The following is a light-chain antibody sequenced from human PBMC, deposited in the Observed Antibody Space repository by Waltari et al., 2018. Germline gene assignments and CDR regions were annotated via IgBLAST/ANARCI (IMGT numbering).Light chain of an antibody. CDR1: QTFTSGF. Sequence: EIVLTQSPGTLSLSPGERATLSCRASQTFTSGFLAWYQQKPGQAPRLLLSGASSRATGVADRFSGSGSGTDFTLTISRLEPEDFAVYYCHQYGASPPTFGQGTKVEI. CDR2: GAS. CDR3: HQYGASPPT. J-gene: IGKJ1*01. V-gene: IGKV3-20*01.